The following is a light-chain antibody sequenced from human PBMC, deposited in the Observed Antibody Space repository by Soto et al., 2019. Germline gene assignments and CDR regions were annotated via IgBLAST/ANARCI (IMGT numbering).Light chain of an antibody. CDR1: QSISMY. Sequence: DIQMTQSPSSLSASVGDRVTITCRASQSISMYLTWYQQKPGKAPKLLIYGASTLQRGVPSRFSGSGSGTDFTLTINSLQPEDFATYYCQQSYHTFRTFGQATKLEIK. V-gene: IGKV1-39*01. J-gene: IGKJ2*01. CDR3: QQSYHTFRT. CDR2: GAS.